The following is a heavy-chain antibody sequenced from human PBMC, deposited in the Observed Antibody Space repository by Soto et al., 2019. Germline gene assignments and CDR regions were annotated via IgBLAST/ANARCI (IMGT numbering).Heavy chain of an antibody. CDR1: GGSISSGDYY. V-gene: IGHV4-30-4*01. CDR3: ARLGAYYQSLDP. Sequence: SETLSLTCTVSGGSISSGDYYWSWIRQPPGKGLEWIGYIYYSGSTYYNPSLKSRVTISVDTSKNQFSLKLNSVTAADTAVYYCARLGAYYQSLDPWGPGILVTVSS. D-gene: IGHD2-21*01. J-gene: IGHJ5*02. CDR2: IYYSGST.